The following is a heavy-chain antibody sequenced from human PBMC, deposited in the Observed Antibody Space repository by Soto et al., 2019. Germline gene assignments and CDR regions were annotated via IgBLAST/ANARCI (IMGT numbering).Heavy chain of an antibody. CDR3: AKDRGSGYYYDYFDY. V-gene: IGHV3-23*01. Sequence: LRLSCAASGFTLSSYAMSWVRQAPGKGLEWVSAISGSGGSTYYADSVKGRFTISRDNSKNTLYLQMNSLRAEDTAVYYCAKDRGSGYYYDYFDYWGQGTLVTVSS. CDR1: GFTLSSYA. CDR2: ISGSGGST. D-gene: IGHD3-22*01. J-gene: IGHJ4*02.